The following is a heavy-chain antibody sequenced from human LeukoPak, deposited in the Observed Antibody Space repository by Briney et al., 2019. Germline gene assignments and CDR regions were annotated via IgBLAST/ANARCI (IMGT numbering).Heavy chain of an antibody. V-gene: IGHV5-51*01. CDR1: GYSFTTYW. J-gene: IGHJ3*02. D-gene: IGHD3-22*01. Sequence: GESLKISCKGSGYSFTTYWIGWVRQMPGKGLEWMGIIYPGDSDTRYSPSFQGQVTISADRSITTAYLQWSSLKASDTAMYYCARPTYYYYDSSGYPSWDAFGIWGQGTMVTVSS. CDR2: IYPGDSDT. CDR3: ARPTYYYYDSSGYPSWDAFGI.